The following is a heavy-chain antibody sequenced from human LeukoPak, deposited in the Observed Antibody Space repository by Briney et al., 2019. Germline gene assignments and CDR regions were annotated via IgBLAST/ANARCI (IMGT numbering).Heavy chain of an antibody. Sequence: GGSLRLSCAASGFTVSSNYMSWVRQAPGKGLEWVSVIYSGGSTYYADSVKGRFTISRHISQNALYLQMNSLRAEDTAVYYCARVRLGSGWSLFDFWGQGTLVTVSS. CDR3: ARVRLGSGWSLFDF. D-gene: IGHD6-19*01. J-gene: IGHJ4*02. CDR2: IYSGGST. V-gene: IGHV3-53*04. CDR1: GFTVSSNY.